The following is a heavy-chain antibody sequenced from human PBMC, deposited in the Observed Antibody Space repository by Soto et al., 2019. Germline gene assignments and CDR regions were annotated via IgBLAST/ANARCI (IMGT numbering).Heavy chain of an antibody. D-gene: IGHD2-21*02. CDR3: TREYAVTAPNWFDP. V-gene: IGHV3-21*01. CDR1: GFTFSIYS. CDR2: ISSSSSYI. J-gene: IGHJ5*02. Sequence: PGGSLRLSCTASGFTFSIYSMNWVRQAPGKGLEWVSSISSSSSYIYYADSVKGRFTISRDNAKNSLYLQMNSLRATDTAVYYCTREYAVTAPNWFDPWGQGTLVT.